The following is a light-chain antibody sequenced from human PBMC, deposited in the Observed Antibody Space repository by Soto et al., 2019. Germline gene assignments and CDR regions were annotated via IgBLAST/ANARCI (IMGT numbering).Light chain of an antibody. CDR1: YSDVGGYNR. Sequence: QSVLTQPASVSGSPGQSITISCTGTYSDVGGYNRVSWYQHHPGKAPKMLIFEVSTRPSGISDRFSGSKSGDTASLTISGLQAKDEADYYCVSYIESTVTHWVFGGGTKVTVL. V-gene: IGLV2-14*01. J-gene: IGLJ3*02. CDR3: VSYIESTVTHWV. CDR2: EVS.